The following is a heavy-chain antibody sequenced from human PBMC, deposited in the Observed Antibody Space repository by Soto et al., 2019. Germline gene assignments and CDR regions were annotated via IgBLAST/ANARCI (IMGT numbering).Heavy chain of an antibody. CDR1: GFTFSSYG. J-gene: IGHJ5*01. Sequence: GGSLRLSCAASGFTFSSYGMHWVRQAPGKGLEWVAVIWYDGSNKYYADSVKGRFTISRDNSKNTLYLQMNSLRAEDTAVYYCARDCFYDDFWANNWFDSWGQGTLVTVSS. CDR2: IWYDGSNK. D-gene: IGHD3-3*01. CDR3: ARDCFYDDFWANNWFDS. V-gene: IGHV3-33*01.